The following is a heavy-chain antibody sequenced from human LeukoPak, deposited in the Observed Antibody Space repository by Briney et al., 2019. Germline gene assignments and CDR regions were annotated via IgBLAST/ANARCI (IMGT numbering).Heavy chain of an antibody. CDR1: ADPIKSYY. J-gene: IGHJ4*02. Sequence: SETLSLTSPVSADPIKSYYWSWIRHPPGKGVERVGYLYYSENTNYNPPLKSRVTISLDTSRNQFSLKLSSVTAADTAVYYCARGSLTGRTGYDFVSWGQGTLVTVSS. V-gene: IGHV4-59*01. CDR3: ARGSLTGRTGYDFVS. CDR2: LYYSENT. D-gene: IGHD3-9*01.